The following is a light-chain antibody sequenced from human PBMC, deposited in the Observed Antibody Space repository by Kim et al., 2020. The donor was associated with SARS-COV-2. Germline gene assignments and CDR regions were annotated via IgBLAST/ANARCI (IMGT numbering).Light chain of an antibody. CDR3: QQYNVWPPYT. CDR2: GAS. J-gene: IGKJ2*01. Sequence: EIVMTQSPTTLSVSPGERATLSCRASQSVSNDLAWYQQKPGQPPRLLIYGASTRATGVPARFSGSGSGAEFTLTISGLQSEDFATYYCQQYNVWPPYTFGQGTKLEI. CDR1: QSVSND. V-gene: IGKV3-15*01.